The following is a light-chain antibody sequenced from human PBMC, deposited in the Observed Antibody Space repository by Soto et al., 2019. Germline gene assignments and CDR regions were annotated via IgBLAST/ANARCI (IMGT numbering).Light chain of an antibody. J-gene: IGLJ1*01. CDR3: QVWDSSSDHYV. V-gene: IGLV3-21*04. CDR2: YDS. Sequence: SYTLTQPPSVSVAPGKTARTTCGGNNIGSKSVHWYQQKPGQAPVLVIYYDSDRPSGIPERFSGSNSGNTATLTISRVEAGDEADYYCQVWDSSSDHYVFGTGTKVTVL. CDR1: NIGSKS.